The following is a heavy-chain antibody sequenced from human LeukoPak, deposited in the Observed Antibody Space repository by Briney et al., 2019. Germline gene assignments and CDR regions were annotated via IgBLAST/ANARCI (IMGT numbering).Heavy chain of an antibody. J-gene: IGHJ4*02. Sequence: SETLSLTCTVSGGSISSYYWSWIRQPPGKGLEWIGYSHYSGSTNYNPSLKSRVTMSVDTSKNQFSLKVSSVTAADTAVYYCARGRGMATIPFDFWGQGTLVTVSS. CDR1: GGSISSYY. D-gene: IGHD5-12*01. V-gene: IGHV4-59*01. CDR3: ARGRGMATIPFDF. CDR2: SHYSGST.